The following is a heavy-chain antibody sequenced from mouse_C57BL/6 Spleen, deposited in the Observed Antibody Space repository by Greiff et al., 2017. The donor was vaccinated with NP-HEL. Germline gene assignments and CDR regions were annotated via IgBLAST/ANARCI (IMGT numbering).Heavy chain of an antibody. Sequence: EVKLMESEGGLVQPGSSMKLSCTASGFTFSDYYMAWVRQVPEKGLEWVANINYDGSSTYYLDSLKSRFIISRDNAKNILYLQMSSLKSEDTATYYCARRRDYYDYDGAMDYWGQGTSVTVSS. CDR2: INYDGSST. CDR1: GFTFSDYY. CDR3: ARRRDYYDYDGAMDY. J-gene: IGHJ4*01. V-gene: IGHV5-16*01. D-gene: IGHD2-4*01.